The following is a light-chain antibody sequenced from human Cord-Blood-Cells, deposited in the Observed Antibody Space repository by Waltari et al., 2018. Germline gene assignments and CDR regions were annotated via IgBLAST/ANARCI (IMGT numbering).Light chain of an antibody. J-gene: IGLJ3*02. V-gene: IGLV1-44*01. CDR2: SNN. CDR3: AAWDDSLNGNWV. Sequence: QSVLTQPPSASGTPGQRVTISCSGSSSNIGSNTVNCYQQLPGTAPKLLIYSNNQRPSGVPDRFSGSKSGTSASLAISGLQSEDEADYYCAAWDDSLNGNWVFGGGTKLTVL. CDR1: SSNIGSNT.